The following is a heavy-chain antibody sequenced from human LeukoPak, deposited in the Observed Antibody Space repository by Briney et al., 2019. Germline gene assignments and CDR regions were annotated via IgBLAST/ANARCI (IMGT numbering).Heavy chain of an antibody. V-gene: IGHV1-2*02. CDR1: GYTFTGYY. J-gene: IGHJ5*02. CDR2: INPNSGGT. D-gene: IGHD3-3*01. CDR3: ARDFSRRGFDP. Sequence: ASVKVSCRASGYTFTGYYMHWVRQAPGQGLEWMGWINPNSGGTNYAQKFQGRVTMTRDTSISTAYMELSRLRSDDTAVYYCARDFSRRGFDPWGQVTLVTVSS.